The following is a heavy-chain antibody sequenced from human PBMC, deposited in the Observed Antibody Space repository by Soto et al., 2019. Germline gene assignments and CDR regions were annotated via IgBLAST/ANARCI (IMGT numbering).Heavy chain of an antibody. D-gene: IGHD3-10*01. J-gene: IGHJ5*02. Sequence: QLQLQESGSGLVKPSQTLSLTCTVSGGSITIGGYCWSWIRQPPAQGLEWIGYICHSGNTDYNPSLKIRVNTSLHRSKNQFSLNLSSVTAADSAVYYCARVWFGESTWFVTWGQGALVTVCS. CDR3: ARVWFGESTWFVT. CDR1: GGSITIGGYC. V-gene: IGHV4-30-2*01. CDR2: ICHSGNT.